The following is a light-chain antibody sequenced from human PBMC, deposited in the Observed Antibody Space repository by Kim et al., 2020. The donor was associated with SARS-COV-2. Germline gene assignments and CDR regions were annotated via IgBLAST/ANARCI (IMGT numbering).Light chain of an antibody. J-gene: IGLJ3*02. CDR2: EDN. CDR3: QSYDSSNLWV. V-gene: IGLV6-57*04. CDR1: SGSIASNY. Sequence: NFMLTQPHSVSESPGKTVTISCTRSSGSIASNYVQWYQQRPGSAPTTVIYEDNQRPSGVPDRFSGSIDSSNSASLTISGLKTEDEADYYCQSYDSSNLWVFGGGTQLTVL.